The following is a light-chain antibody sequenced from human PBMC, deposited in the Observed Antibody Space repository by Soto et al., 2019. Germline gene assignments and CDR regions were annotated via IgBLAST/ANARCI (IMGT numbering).Light chain of an antibody. J-gene: IGLJ1*01. CDR2: DVS. V-gene: IGLV2-14*01. CDR1: NSDVGGYNY. Sequence: QSALTQPASVSGSPGRSITISGPGTNSDVGGYNYVSWYQQHPGKAPKFMIYDVSSRPSGVSDRFSGSKSGNTASLTISGLQAEDEADYYCSSYTTSNTRQIVFGTGTKVTVL. CDR3: SSYTTSNTRQIV.